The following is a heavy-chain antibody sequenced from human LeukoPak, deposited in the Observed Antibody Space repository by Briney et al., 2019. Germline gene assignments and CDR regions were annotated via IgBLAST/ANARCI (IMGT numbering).Heavy chain of an antibody. CDR2: ISSSSSYI. J-gene: IGHJ4*02. CDR3: ARDRHSWRYIDY. Sequence: GGSLRLSCAASGFTFSSYSMNWVRQAPGKGLEWVSSISSSSSYIYYADSVKGRFTISRDNAKNSLYLQMNGLRAEDTAVYYCARDRHSWRYIDYWGQGTLVTVSS. V-gene: IGHV3-21*01. D-gene: IGHD6-13*01. CDR1: GFTFSSYS.